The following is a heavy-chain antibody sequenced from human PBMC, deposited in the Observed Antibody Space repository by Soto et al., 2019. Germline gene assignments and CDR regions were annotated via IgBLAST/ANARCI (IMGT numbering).Heavy chain of an antibody. V-gene: IGHV1-3*01. Sequence: ASVKVSCKASGYTFTNYGVHWVRQAPGQRLEWMAWINAGNGNTQYSQKFQGRVTITRDTSATTAYLDLSSLRSEDTAVYYCARSGYSSGWYHWYFDLWGRGTLVTV. D-gene: IGHD6-19*01. J-gene: IGHJ2*01. CDR1: GYTFTNYG. CDR3: ARSGYSSGWYHWYFDL. CDR2: INAGNGNT.